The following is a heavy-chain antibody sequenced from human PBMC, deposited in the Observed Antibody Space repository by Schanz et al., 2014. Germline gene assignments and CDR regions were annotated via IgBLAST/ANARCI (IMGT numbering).Heavy chain of an antibody. CDR2: ISLDGSNQ. Sequence: VQVVESGGGLVQPGRSLRLSCAASGFTFSSYGMHWVRQAPGKGLEWVAIISLDGSNQYYADSVKGRFTISRDNSKNTLHLQMNSLRVEDTAVYYCAKDDTQVNGMDVWGQGTTVTVSS. CDR1: GFTFSSYG. J-gene: IGHJ6*02. V-gene: IGHV3-30*18. CDR3: AKDDTQVNGMDV.